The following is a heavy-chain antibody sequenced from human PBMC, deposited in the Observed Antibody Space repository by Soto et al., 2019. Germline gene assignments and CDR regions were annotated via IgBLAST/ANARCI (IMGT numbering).Heavy chain of an antibody. V-gene: IGHV3-53*04. J-gene: IGHJ5*02. CDR3: ARQLDYYDSSGYSWWFDP. CDR2: IYSGGST. CDR1: GFNVSSNY. D-gene: IGHD3-22*01. Sequence: EVQLVESGGGLVQPGGSLRLSCAASGFNVSSNYMSWVRQAPGKGLEWVSVIYSGGSTYYADSVKGRFTISRHNSKNTLYLQMNSLRAQDTAVYYCARQLDYYDSSGYSWWFDPWGQGTLVTVSS.